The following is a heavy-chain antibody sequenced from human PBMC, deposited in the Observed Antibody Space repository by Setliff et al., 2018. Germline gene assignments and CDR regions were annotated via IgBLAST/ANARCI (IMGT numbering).Heavy chain of an antibody. CDR1: GDSISSYY. Sequence: SETLSLTCTVSGDSISSYYWSWIRQPPGKGLEWIGYIYYSGSTNYNPSLKSRVTMSVATFENHFSLKLNSLTAGDTAVYYCARVTNWGLDLRFDPWGQGILVTSPQ. J-gene: IGHJ5*02. V-gene: IGHV4-59*01. CDR3: ARVTNWGLDLRFDP. D-gene: IGHD7-27*01. CDR2: IYYSGST.